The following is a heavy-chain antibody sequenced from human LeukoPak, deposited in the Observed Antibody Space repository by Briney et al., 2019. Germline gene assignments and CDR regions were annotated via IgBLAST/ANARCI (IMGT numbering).Heavy chain of an antibody. V-gene: IGHV1-18*01. CDR3: ARVPVYYDILTGYSPLNWFDP. J-gene: IGHJ5*02. CDR2: ISAYNGNT. Sequence: ASVKVSCKASGYTFTSYGISWVRQAPGQGLEWMGWISAYNGNTNYAQKLQGRVTITADESTSTAYMELSSLRSEDTAVYYCARVPVYYDILTGYSPLNWFDPWGQGTLVTVSS. CDR1: GYTFTSYG. D-gene: IGHD3-9*01.